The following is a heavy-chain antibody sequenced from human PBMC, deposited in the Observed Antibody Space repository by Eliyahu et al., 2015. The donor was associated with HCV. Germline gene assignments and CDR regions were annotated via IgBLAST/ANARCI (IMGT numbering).Heavy chain of an antibody. J-gene: IGHJ5*02. D-gene: IGHD3-3*01. Sequence: QVQLQESGPGLXKPSETLSLTCTVSGGSXXSDSYXWSWIRQPPGKGLGWIGYXXYSGSTYYNPSLKSRVTISVDTSKNQFSLKLSSVTAADTAVYYCARALRFLEWSFRSPPGFDPWGQGTLVTVSS. CDR1: GGSXXSDSYX. CDR2: XXYSGST. CDR3: ARALRFLEWSFRSPPGFDP. V-gene: IGHV4-61*01.